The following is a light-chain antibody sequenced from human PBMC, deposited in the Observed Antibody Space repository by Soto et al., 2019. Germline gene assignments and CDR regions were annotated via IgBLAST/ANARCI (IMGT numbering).Light chain of an antibody. CDR1: SSDVGGYNY. CDR3: SSYTSSSTLYV. J-gene: IGLJ1*01. Sequence: QSALTQPASVSGSPGHSITISCTGTSSDVGGYNYVSWYQQHPGKAPKLMIYDVSNRPSGVSNRFSGSKSGNTASLTISGLQAEDEADYYCSSYTSSSTLYVFGTGTKVNFL. CDR2: DVS. V-gene: IGLV2-14*01.